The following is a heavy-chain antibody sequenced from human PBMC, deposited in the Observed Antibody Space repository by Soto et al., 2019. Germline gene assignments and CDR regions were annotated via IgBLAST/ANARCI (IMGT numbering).Heavy chain of an antibody. Sequence: QVQLQQWGAGLLKPSETLSLNCAVYGGSFYWTWIRQPPGKGLEWIGEIRHSGSTNYNSSLKSRVSISINRSKSQVSLTVYSVNAADTAVYYCARGGGDYDYAVDVWGQGTTVTVSS. D-gene: IGHD4-17*01. CDR2: IRHSGST. CDR3: ARGGGDYDYAVDV. CDR1: GGSFY. V-gene: IGHV4-34*01. J-gene: IGHJ6*02.